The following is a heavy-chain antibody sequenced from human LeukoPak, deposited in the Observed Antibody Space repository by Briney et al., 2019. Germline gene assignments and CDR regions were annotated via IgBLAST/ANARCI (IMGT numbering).Heavy chain of an antibody. V-gene: IGHV3-48*04. CDR1: GFTFSSYS. D-gene: IGHD3-22*01. Sequence: GGSLRLSCAASGFTFSSYSMTWVRQAPGKGLEWVSYISSSSSTIYYADSVKGRFTISRDDAKNSLYLQMSGLRAEGTAVYYCARFYDGSGYYSWGRGTLVTVSS. CDR2: ISSSSSTI. J-gene: IGHJ4*02. CDR3: ARFYDGSGYYS.